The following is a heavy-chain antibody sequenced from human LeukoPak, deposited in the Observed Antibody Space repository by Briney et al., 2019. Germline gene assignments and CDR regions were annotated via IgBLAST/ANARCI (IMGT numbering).Heavy chain of an antibody. D-gene: IGHD6-19*01. CDR3: AKSVKSGYTSGDFDY. CDR1: GFTFSTCA. J-gene: IGHJ4*02. CDR2: ISASGGRT. Sequence: GGSLRLSCAGAGFTFSTCAITLVRQAPGKGLEWGSGISASGGRTYYAGSMKGRFTSSRDNSKNTLYLQMNSLRAEDTAVYYCAKSVKSGYTSGDFDYWGQGTLVTVSS. V-gene: IGHV3-23*01.